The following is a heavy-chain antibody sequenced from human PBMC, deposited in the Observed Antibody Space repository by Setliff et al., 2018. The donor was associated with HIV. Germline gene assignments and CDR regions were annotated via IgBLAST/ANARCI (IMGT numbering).Heavy chain of an antibody. CDR3: ARPQLGWGGGSHFDH. D-gene: IGHD1-1*01. V-gene: IGHV4-34*01. Sequence: PSETLSLTCAVYGGSFSGYYWTWIRQPPGKGLEWIGDITHSGSTNYNPSLETRVTISVDTSKNQFSLKLSSVTAEDTAVYYWARPQLGWGGGSHFDHWGQGTLVTVSS. CDR1: GGSFSGYY. CDR2: ITHSGST. J-gene: IGHJ4*02.